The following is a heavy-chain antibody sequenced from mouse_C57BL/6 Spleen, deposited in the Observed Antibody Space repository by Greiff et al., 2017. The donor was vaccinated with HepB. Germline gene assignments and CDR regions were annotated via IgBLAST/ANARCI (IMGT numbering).Heavy chain of an antibody. J-gene: IGHJ4*01. CDR2: IDPSDSYT. CDR3: ARGGTSAMDY. D-gene: IGHD1-1*02. CDR1: GYTFTSYW. V-gene: IGHV1-69*01. Sequence: QVQLQQPGAELVMPGASVKLSCKASGYTFTSYWMHWVKQRPGQGLEWIGEIDPSDSYTNYNQKFKGKSTLTVDKSSSTAYMQLSSLTSEYSAVYYCARGGTSAMDYWGQGTSVTVSS.